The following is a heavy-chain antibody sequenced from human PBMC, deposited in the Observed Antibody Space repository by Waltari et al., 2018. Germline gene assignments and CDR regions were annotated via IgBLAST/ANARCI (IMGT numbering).Heavy chain of an antibody. CDR1: GFTVSSNY. CDR2: IYSGGGT. V-gene: IGHV3-53*01. J-gene: IGHJ4*02. CDR3: AREGPGPINLGYFDY. Sequence: EVQLVESGGGLIQPGGSLRLSWAASGFTVSSNYMSWVRQAPGKGLEWVSVIYSGGGTYYADSMKGRFAISRDNSKNTLYLQMNSLRAEDTAVYYCAREGPGPINLGYFDYWGQGTLVTVSS. D-gene: IGHD5-12*01.